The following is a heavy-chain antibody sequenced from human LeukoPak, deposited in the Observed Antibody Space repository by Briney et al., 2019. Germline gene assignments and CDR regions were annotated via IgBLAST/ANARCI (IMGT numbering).Heavy chain of an antibody. CDR1: GYTFTTYD. Sequence: ASVKVSCKTSGYTFTTYDINWVRQASGQGLEWMGWMNPKSDNTGYAQKFQGRVTTTRNTSISIVYMELSSLRSEDTAVYYCVRTCGHSYASCGWGQGTMVTVSS. CDR2: MNPKSDNT. J-gene: IGHJ3*01. CDR3: VRTCGHSYASCG. V-gene: IGHV1-8*03. D-gene: IGHD5-18*01.